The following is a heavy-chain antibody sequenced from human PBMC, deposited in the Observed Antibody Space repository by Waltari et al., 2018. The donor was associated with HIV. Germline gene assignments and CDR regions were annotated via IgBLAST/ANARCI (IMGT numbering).Heavy chain of an antibody. CDR1: GGSFSGSS. CDR3: ASLHITTSGTEFDF. D-gene: IGHD1-1*01. J-gene: IGHJ4*02. Sequence: VQLKQWGAGLLKPSETLSLTWAAHGGSFSGSSWSWIRQSPGEGLEGIGEMNYSGNTKYNPSLKSRVSMSVDTSLNQVSLKLSSVTAADTAVYYCASLHITTSGTEFDFWGQGTVVTVSS. V-gene: IGHV4-34*02. CDR2: MNYSGNT.